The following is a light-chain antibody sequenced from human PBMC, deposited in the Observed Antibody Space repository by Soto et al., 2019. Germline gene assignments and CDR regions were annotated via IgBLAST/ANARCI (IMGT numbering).Light chain of an antibody. Sequence: DIQMTQSTSSLSASVGDRVTISCRASQAISTYLNWYQQKPGKAPKLLIYAASTLQSVVPSRFSGSGSGTDFKLPINSLQPEDFATYHCQQSYNTPYTFGQGTRLEIK. J-gene: IGKJ2*01. CDR3: QQSYNTPYT. V-gene: IGKV1-39*01. CDR1: QAISTY. CDR2: AAS.